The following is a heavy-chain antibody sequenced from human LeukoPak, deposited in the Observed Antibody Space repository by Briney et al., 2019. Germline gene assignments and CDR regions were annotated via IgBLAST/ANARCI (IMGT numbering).Heavy chain of an antibody. J-gene: IGHJ6*03. CDR3: AKDRSTIFGVVYYYMDV. CDR2: IHRNGDST. V-gene: IGHV3-20*04. CDR1: GFTFDDYG. D-gene: IGHD3-3*01. Sequence: GGSLRLSCAGPGFTFDDYGMSWVRQGPGKGLEWVSGIHRNGDSTGYADSVKGRFTISRDNAKNALYLQMNSLRAEDTAVYYCAKDRSTIFGVVYYYMDVWGKGTTVTVSS.